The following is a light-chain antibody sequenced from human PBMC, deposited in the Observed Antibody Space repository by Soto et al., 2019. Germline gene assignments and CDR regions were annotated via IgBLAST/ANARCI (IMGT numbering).Light chain of an antibody. CDR3: QQYKTYSQS. CDR1: QGINKW. CDR2: DAS. V-gene: IGKV1-5*01. J-gene: IGKJ2*03. Sequence: DIQMTQSPSKLSASVGNRVTITCRASQGINKWLAWYQQKPGKAPKLLIYDASNLESGVPSRFSGSGFGTEFTLTISSLQPDDFATYYCQQYKTYSQSFGQGTKVEIK.